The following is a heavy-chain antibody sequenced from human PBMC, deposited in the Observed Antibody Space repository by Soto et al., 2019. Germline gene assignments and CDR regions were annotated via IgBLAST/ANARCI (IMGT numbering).Heavy chain of an antibody. Sequence: PGGSLRLSCAASGFTLSDYYMSWIRQAPGKGLEWVSYISSSSYTNYADSVKGRFTISRDNAKNSLYLQMNSLRAEDTAVYYFVKDSLLWFGELFFNWFDPWGQGTLVTVSS. J-gene: IGHJ5*02. CDR3: VKDSLLWFGELFFNWFDP. CDR1: GFTLSDYY. V-gene: IGHV3-11*05. D-gene: IGHD3-10*01. CDR2: ISSSSYT.